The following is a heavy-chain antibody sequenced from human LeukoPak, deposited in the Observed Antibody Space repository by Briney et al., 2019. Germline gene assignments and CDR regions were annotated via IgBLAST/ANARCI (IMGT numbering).Heavy chain of an antibody. D-gene: IGHD6-19*01. J-gene: IGHJ5*02. V-gene: IGHV3-23*01. CDR1: GLHFSGTA. CDR2: ISHDGMNA. CDR3: AKDGAQYSSGPECDP. Sequence: GGSLRLSCAASGLHFSGTAMSWVRQAPGKGLEWVSAISHDGMNAYYADSVKGRFTISRDNSKKTVSLEMSSLTAADTGVCYCAKDGAQYSSGPECDPRGQGALVTVSP.